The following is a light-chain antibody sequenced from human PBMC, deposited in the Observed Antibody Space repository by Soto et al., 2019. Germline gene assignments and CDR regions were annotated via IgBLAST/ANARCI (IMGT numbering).Light chain of an antibody. CDR3: QQYKSWPGT. Sequence: EIVMTQSPATLSVSPGERATLSCRASQSVSSNLAWYQQKPGQAPRLLIYGASTRATGIPARFSGSGSGTESTVTISSLQSEDFAVYYCQQYKSWPGTFGQGTKVE. CDR2: GAS. V-gene: IGKV3-15*01. J-gene: IGKJ1*01. CDR1: QSVSSN.